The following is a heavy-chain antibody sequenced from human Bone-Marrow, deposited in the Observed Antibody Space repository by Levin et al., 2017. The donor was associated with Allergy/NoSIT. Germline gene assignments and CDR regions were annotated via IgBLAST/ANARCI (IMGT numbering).Heavy chain of an antibody. J-gene: IGHJ4*02. D-gene: IGHD4-23*01. CDR3: ARDWNGGGWSNDY. V-gene: IGHV3-7*01. Sequence: QSGGSLRLSCAGSGFTFSSYWMTWVRQAPGKGLDWVANIKPDGSRQNYVDSVKGRFTISRDNSKNSVSLQMSNLRADDTAVYYCARDWNGGGWSNDYWGQGTLVTVSS. CDR1: GFTFSSYW. CDR2: IKPDGSRQ.